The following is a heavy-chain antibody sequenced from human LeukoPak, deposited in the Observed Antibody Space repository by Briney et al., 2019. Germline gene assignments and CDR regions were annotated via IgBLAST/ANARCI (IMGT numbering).Heavy chain of an antibody. Sequence: PGESLKISCKGSEYSFTNYWIGWVRQMPGKGLEWMGIIYPGDSDTRYSPSFQGQVTISADKSISTAYLQWTSLQASDTAIYYCARRTDRAFWYLDYWGQGTLVTVSS. CDR2: IYPGDSDT. V-gene: IGHV5-51*01. CDR1: EYSFTNYW. CDR3: ARRTDRAFWYLDY. J-gene: IGHJ4*02.